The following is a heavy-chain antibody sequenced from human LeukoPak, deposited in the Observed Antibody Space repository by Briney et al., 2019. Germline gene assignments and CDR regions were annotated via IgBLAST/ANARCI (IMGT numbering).Heavy chain of an antibody. J-gene: IGHJ4*02. CDR2: IYHSGST. D-gene: IGHD6-6*01. CDR1: GGSISSGGYY. Sequence: PSETLSLTCTVSGGSISSGGYYWSWIRQPPGKGLEWIGYIYHSGSTYYNPSLKSRVTISVDRSKNQFSLKLSSVTAADTAVYYCAREADSLIHSSSSPYWGQGTLVTVSS. CDR3: AREADSLIHSSSSPY. V-gene: IGHV4-30-2*01.